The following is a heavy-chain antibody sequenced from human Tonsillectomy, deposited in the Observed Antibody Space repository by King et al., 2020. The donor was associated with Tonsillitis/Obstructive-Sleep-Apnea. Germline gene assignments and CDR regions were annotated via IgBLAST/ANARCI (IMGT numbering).Heavy chain of an antibody. CDR1: GFSISSRA. CDR3: AKEHPSSGWPAFDY. V-gene: IGHV3-23*01. Sequence: VQLQESGGGLVQPGGSLRLSCAASGFSISSRAMSWVRQTPGKGLEWVASINNVGGIYYSDSVKGRFTISRDNFKSTLDLQMNGLRAEDTAVYYCAKEHPSSGWPAFDYWGQGTLVVVSS. CDR2: INNVGGI. D-gene: IGHD6-19*01. J-gene: IGHJ4*02.